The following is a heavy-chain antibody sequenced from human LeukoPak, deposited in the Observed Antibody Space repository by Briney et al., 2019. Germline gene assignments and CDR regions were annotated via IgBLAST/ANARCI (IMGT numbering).Heavy chain of an antibody. CDR3: ARESSHDS. V-gene: IGHV3-66*01. CDR1: EFTVNSNY. CDR2: ISTGSNT. Sequence: GVSLRLSCAPSEFTVNSNYMNWVRLAPGEGLESLSVISTGSNTIYAGSVRGRFTIAKDKSKNTVYLQMTSQRAEDTAVYYCARESSHDSWGQGTLVTVPS. J-gene: IGHJ4*02.